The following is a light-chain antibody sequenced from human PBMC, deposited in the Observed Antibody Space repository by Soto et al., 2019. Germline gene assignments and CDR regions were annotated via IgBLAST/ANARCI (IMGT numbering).Light chain of an antibody. J-gene: IGKJ1*01. CDR2: GTS. CDR3: QHYNDYSWT. V-gene: IGKV1-5*03. Sequence: DIKMTQSPSALSASVGDRVTITCRASQSISIWLAWYQQKPGRAPNLLIYGTSSLESGVPSRFSGSGSGTEFTLTISSLQPDDFATYYCQHYNDYSWTFGQGTKVEIK. CDR1: QSISIW.